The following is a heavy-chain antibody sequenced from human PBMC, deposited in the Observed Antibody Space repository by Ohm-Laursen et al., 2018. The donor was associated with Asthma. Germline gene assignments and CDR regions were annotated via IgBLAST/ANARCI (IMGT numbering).Heavy chain of an antibody. Sequence: GSSVKVSCKASGYTFTSYAMHWVRQAPGQRLEWMGWINAGNGNTKYSQKFQGRVTITRDTSASTAYMELSSLRSEDTAVYYCARDIRTTVTAYLDYWGQGTLVTVSS. CDR1: GYTFTSYA. D-gene: IGHD4-17*01. V-gene: IGHV1-3*01. J-gene: IGHJ4*02. CDR2: INAGNGNT. CDR3: ARDIRTTVTAYLDY.